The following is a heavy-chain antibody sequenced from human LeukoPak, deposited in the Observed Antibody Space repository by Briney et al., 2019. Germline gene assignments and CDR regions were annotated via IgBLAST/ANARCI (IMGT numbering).Heavy chain of an antibody. CDR1: GYTFTSYY. Sequence: GASVKVSCKASGYTFTSYYMHWVRQAPGQGLEWMGIINPSGGSTSYAQKFQGRVTMTRDTSTSTVYMELSSLRSEDSAVYYCARSIEAAAGSNYWGQGTLVTVSS. CDR3: ARSIEAAAGSNY. J-gene: IGHJ4*02. D-gene: IGHD6-13*01. V-gene: IGHV1-46*01. CDR2: INPSGGST.